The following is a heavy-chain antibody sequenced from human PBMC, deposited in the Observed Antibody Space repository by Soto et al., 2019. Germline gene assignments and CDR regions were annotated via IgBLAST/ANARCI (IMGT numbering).Heavy chain of an antibody. CDR1: GFTFSSYA. CDR3: ARFKGCSGGSGYPYFDY. V-gene: IGHV3-30-3*01. J-gene: IGHJ4*02. D-gene: IGHD2-15*01. Sequence: QVQLVESGGGVVQPGRSLRLSCAASGFTFSSYAMHWVRQAPGKGLEWVAVMSYDGSNKYYADSVKGRFTISRDNSKNTLYLQMNSLRAEDTAVYYCARFKGCSGGSGYPYFDYWGQGTLVTVSS. CDR2: MSYDGSNK.